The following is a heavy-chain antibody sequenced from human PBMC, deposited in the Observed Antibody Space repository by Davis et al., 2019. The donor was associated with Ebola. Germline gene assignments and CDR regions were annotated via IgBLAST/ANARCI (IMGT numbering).Heavy chain of an antibody. CDR3: ARGRVEWELLFNSYFDL. CDR2: IGTAGDT. D-gene: IGHD1-26*01. CDR1: GFTFRRYD. Sequence: GESLKISCAASGFTFRRYDMHWVRQATGKGLEWVSAIGTAGDTFYPGSVKGRFTIPRENAQNSLYLQMNSLRAGDTAVYYCARGRVEWELLFNSYFDLWGRGTLVTVSS. V-gene: IGHV3-13*01. J-gene: IGHJ2*01.